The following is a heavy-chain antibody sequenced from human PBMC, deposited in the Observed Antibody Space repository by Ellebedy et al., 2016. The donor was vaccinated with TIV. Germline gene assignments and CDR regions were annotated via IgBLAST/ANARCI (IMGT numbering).Heavy chain of an antibody. CDR2: ISAYNGNT. CDR1: GYTFTSYG. J-gene: IGHJ4*02. D-gene: IGHD2-15*01. CDR3: ARDVVVVAATMENFDY. V-gene: IGHV1-18*01. Sequence: ASVKVSCXASGYTFTSYGISWVRQAPGQGLEWMGWISAYNGNTNYSQKLQGRVTMTTDTSTSTAYMELRSLRSDDTAVYYCARDVVVVAATMENFDYWGQGTLVTVSS.